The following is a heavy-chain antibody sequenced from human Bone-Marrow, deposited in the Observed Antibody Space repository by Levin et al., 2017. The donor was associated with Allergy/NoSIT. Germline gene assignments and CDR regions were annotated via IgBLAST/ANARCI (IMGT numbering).Heavy chain of an antibody. CDR3: AQRGSWAGNNWDTGYLDY. J-gene: IGHJ4*02. Sequence: SQTLSLTCTFSGFSLTSYGVGVGWIRQPPGKALEWLAVIYWDDDKRYSPSLKNRLTITKDTSKDQVVLTMTNMDTVDTGTYYCAQRGSWAGNNWDTGYLDYWGQGTLVTVSS. V-gene: IGHV2-5*02. D-gene: IGHD1-1*01. CDR2: IYWDDDK. CDR1: GFSLTSYGVG.